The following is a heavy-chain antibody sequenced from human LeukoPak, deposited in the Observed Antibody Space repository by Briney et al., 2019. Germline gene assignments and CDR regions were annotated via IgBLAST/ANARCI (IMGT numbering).Heavy chain of an antibody. Sequence: GGSLRLSCAASGFIVNSNYMNWVRQAPGKGLEWVSVLYSDDTTYYADSVKGRFTISRDNSKNTLYLQMNNLRAEDTAVYYCARGGGYYAIDYWGQGTLVTVSA. J-gene: IGHJ4*02. CDR2: LYSDDTT. D-gene: IGHD1-26*01. V-gene: IGHV3-53*01. CDR3: ARGGGYYAIDY. CDR1: GFIVNSNY.